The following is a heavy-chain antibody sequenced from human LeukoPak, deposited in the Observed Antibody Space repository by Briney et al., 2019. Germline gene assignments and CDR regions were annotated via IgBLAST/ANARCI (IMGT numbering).Heavy chain of an antibody. Sequence: ASVKVSCKASGYTFTSYGISWVRQAPGQGLEWMGWISGYNGNTNYAQKLQGRVTMTTDTSTSTAYMELRSLRSDDTAVYYCARGHLRRGVLGYCSAGSCSHPYYYYYMDVWGQGTTVTVSS. CDR2: ISGYNGNT. V-gene: IGHV1-18*01. CDR1: GYTFTSYG. D-gene: IGHD2-15*01. J-gene: IGHJ6*02. CDR3: ARGHLRRGVLGYCSAGSCSHPYYYYYMDV.